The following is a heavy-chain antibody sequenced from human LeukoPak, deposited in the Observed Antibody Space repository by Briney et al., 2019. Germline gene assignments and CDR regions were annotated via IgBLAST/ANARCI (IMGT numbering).Heavy chain of an antibody. CDR3: ARALTTIGYYYGMDV. CDR1: VGSTSSYY. Sequence: SETLSLTRMVSVGSTSSYYWSWIRQPPGKGLAWIGYIYYSGSTNYNPSLKSRVTISVDTSKNQFSLKLSSVTAADTAVYYCARALTTIGYYYGMDVWGQGTTVTVSS. V-gene: IGHV4-59*01. J-gene: IGHJ6*02. D-gene: IGHD4-17*01. CDR2: IYYSGST.